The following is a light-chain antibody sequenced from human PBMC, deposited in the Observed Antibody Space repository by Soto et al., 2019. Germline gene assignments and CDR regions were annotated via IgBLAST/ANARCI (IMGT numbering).Light chain of an antibody. CDR2: DAS. CDR1: QSVSSSY. V-gene: IGKV3-11*01. J-gene: IGKJ5*01. CDR3: QQRSNWPLT. Sequence: EIVLTQSPGTLSLSPGERATLSCRASQSVSSSYLAWYQQKLGQAPRLLIYDASNRATGVPARFSGSGSGTDFTLTISSLEPEDFAVYYCQQRSNWPLTFGQGTRLEIK.